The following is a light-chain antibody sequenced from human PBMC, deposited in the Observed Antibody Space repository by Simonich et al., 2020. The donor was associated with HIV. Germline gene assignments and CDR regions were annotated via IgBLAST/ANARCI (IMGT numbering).Light chain of an antibody. CDR3: QQRSNWPLT. V-gene: IGKV3-11*01. Sequence: EIVLTQSPATLSLSPGERATPSCRASQRVSSYLACYQQKPGHAPRLLFYDASNRATGIPARFSGSGSGTDFTLTISSLEPEDFAVYYCQQRSNWPLTFGGGTKVEIK. J-gene: IGKJ4*01. CDR2: DAS. CDR1: QRVSSY.